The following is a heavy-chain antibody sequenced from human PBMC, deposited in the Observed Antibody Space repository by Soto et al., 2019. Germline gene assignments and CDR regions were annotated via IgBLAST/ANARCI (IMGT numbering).Heavy chain of an antibody. D-gene: IGHD1-26*01. V-gene: IGHV1-69*01. J-gene: IGHJ4*02. CDR2: IIPIVGTA. Sequence: QVQLVQSGAEVKKPGSSVKVSCKASGGTFSSYAISWVRQAPGQGLEWMGGIIPIVGTANYAQKFQGRVTMTADESTSTAYMELSSLRSEDTAVYYGAREGASGSHIGYWGQGTLVTVSS. CDR1: GGTFSSYA. CDR3: AREGASGSHIGY.